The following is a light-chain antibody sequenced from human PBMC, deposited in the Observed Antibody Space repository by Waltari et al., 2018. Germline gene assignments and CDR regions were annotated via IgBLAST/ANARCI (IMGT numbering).Light chain of an antibody. CDR2: GVS. Sequence: EIVMTQSPATLSLSPGERATLSCRASQSVSSNLAWYQQKPGQAPRLLIYGVSTRATGIPARFSGSGSGTDFTLTISSLQAEDFAVYSCQQYNNWPRTFGQGTTVEI. CDR1: QSVSSN. V-gene: IGKV3-15*01. CDR3: QQYNNWPRT. J-gene: IGKJ1*01.